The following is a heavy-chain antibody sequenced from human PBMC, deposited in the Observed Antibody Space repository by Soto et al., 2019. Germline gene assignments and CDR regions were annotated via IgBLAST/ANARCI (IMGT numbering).Heavy chain of an antibody. CDR3: ARLTVRGPPCDY. V-gene: IGHV4-34*01. J-gene: IGHJ4*02. Sequence: QVQLQQWGAGLLKPSETLSLTCAVYGGSFRGYYWSWIRKPPGKGLEWIGEINHSGSTNYNPSLKSLVTISVDTSKNQFSLKLSSVTAADTAVYYCARLTVRGPPCDYWGQGTLGTVSS. CDR1: GGSFRGYY. CDR2: INHSGST. D-gene: IGHD3-10*01.